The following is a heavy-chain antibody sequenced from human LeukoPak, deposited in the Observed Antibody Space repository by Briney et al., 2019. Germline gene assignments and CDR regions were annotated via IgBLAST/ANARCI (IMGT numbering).Heavy chain of an antibody. J-gene: IGHJ4*02. Sequence: GGSLRLSCAVSGFPFSVYEMNWVRQAPGKGLEWVSNIGSSGAIRHYADSVKGRFSISRDNAENSLFLQMNSLRVEDTGIYYCALLAVASDFDYWGQGALVTVSS. V-gene: IGHV3-48*03. CDR1: GFPFSVYE. D-gene: IGHD6-19*01. CDR2: IGSSGAIR. CDR3: ALLAVASDFDY.